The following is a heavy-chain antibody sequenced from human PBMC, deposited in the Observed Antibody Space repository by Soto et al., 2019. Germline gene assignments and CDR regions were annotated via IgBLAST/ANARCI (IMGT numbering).Heavy chain of an antibody. CDR3: AKDMSSSDNYWYFDL. CDR1: GFTFDDYA. CDR2: ISWNSGSI. Sequence: EVQLVESGGGLVQPGRSLRLSCAASGFTFDDYAMHWVRQAPGKGLEWVSGISWNSGSIGYADSVKGRFTISRDNAKNSLDLQMNSLRAEDTALYYCAKDMSSSDNYWYFDLWGRGTLVTVSS. D-gene: IGHD6-13*01. J-gene: IGHJ2*01. V-gene: IGHV3-9*01.